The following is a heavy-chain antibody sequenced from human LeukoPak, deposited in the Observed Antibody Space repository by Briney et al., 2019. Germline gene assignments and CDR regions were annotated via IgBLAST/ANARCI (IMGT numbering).Heavy chain of an antibody. J-gene: IGHJ4*02. CDR3: AXQGGYIAPLAL. Sequence: PSETLSLTCTVSGGSISSYYWSWVRQPPGKGLEWIGYISYSGNTNYNPSLKGRVTISVDTSKNQFSLRLSSVTAADTAVYYCAXQGGYIAPLALWGQGTLVTVSS. CDR1: GGSISSYY. CDR2: ISYSGNT. D-gene: IGHD6-13*01. V-gene: IGHV4-59*08.